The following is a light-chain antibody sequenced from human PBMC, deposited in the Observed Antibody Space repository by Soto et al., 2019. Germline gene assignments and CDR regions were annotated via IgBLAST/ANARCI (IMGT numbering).Light chain of an antibody. Sequence: EIVMTQSPATLSVSPGERATLSCRASQSVSSKLAWFQQKPGQAPSLLIYGVSTRATGVPVRFSGSGSGTDFTLTISRLEPEDFAVYYCQQYGSSGTFGQGTKVDIK. V-gene: IGKV3-15*01. J-gene: IGKJ1*01. CDR3: QQYGSSGT. CDR2: GVS. CDR1: QSVSSK.